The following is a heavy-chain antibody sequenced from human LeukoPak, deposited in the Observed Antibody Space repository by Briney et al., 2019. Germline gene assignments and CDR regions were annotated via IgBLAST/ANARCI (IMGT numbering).Heavy chain of an antibody. J-gene: IGHJ4*02. V-gene: IGHV3-66*02. CDR1: GVTVSGNY. CDR3: AGRRFLDY. Sequence: GGSLRLSCAASGVTVSGNYMSWVRQAPGKGLEWVSVIYSGGSTFYAASVKGRFTISRDNSKNTVYLQMNSLRVEDTAVYYCAGRRFLDYWGQGTLVTVSS. CDR2: IYSGGST.